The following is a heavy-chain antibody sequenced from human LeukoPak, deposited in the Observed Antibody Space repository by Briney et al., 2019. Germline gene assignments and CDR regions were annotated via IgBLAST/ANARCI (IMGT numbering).Heavy chain of an antibody. CDR2: ISPSGGDT. V-gene: IGHV3-23*01. D-gene: IGHD3-10*01. J-gene: IGHJ5*02. CDR1: GFTFSSYA. CDR3: ARESYYYGSGSYRNWFDP. Sequence: GGSLRLSCAASGFTFSSYAMTWVRQAPGEGLEWVSAISPSGGDTYYADSVQGRFSVSRDDSKNTLYLQMNSLRAEDTAVYYCARESYYYGSGSYRNWFDPWGQGTLVTVSS.